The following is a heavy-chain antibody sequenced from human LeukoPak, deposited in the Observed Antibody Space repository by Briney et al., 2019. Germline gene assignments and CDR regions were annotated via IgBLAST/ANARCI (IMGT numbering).Heavy chain of an antibody. CDR2: INSNGNTT. D-gene: IGHD5-18*01. CDR3: ARGGGNSYAPVDY. J-gene: IGHJ4*02. V-gene: IGHV3-74*01. Sequence: GGYLRRSCAASGFTFSRYWMHWARHVQGKGLVWVSRINSNGNTTHYADSVKGRFTISRDNAKNTLYLQMNSLRAEDTAVYYCARGGGNSYAPVDYWGQGTLVTVSS. CDR1: GFTFSRYW.